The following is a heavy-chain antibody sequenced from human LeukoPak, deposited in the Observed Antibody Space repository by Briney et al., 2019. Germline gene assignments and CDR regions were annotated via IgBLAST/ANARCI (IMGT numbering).Heavy chain of an antibody. V-gene: IGHV3-30*03. J-gene: IGHJ4*02. CDR3: VRDVLR. Sequence: MHXXXQXPXKGLEWVAVISYDGSNKYYADSVKGRFTISRDNSKNTLYLQMNSLRTEDTAVYYCVRDVLRGGQGTLVTVSS. CDR2: ISYDGSNK.